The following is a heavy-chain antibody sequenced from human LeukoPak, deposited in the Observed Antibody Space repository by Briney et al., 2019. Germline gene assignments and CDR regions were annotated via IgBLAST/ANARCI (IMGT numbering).Heavy chain of an antibody. CDR1: GYTFTSYG. D-gene: IGHD3-10*01. V-gene: IGHV1-18*01. CDR3: ASEYGSGTNDAFDI. J-gene: IGHJ3*02. Sequence: GASVKVSCKASGYTFTSYGISWVRQAPGQGLEWMGWISAYNGNTNYAQKLQGRVTMTTDTYTSTDYMELGSQRYDDPAVYYCASEYGSGTNDAFDIWGQGTMVTVSS. CDR2: ISAYNGNT.